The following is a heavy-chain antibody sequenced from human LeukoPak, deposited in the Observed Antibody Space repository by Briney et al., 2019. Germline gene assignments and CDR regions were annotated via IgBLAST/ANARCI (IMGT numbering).Heavy chain of an antibody. CDR1: GGSISSGDYY. D-gene: IGHD3-10*01. Sequence: PSEILSLTCTVSGGSISSGDYYWSWIRQPPGKGLEWIGYIYYSGSTYYNPSLKSRVTISVDTSKNQFSLKLSSVTAADTAVYYCARGGRGGSFDYWGQGTLVTVSS. J-gene: IGHJ4*02. V-gene: IGHV4-30-4*08. CDR3: ARGGRGGSFDY. CDR2: IYYSGST.